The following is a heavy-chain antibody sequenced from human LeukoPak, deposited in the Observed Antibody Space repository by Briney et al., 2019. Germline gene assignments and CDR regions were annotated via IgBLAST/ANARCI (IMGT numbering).Heavy chain of an antibody. CDR3: ATNDYGDYGWFDP. CDR1: GHTFTGYY. J-gene: IGHJ5*02. D-gene: IGHD4-17*01. Sequence: ASVKVSCKASGHTFTGYYMHWVRQAPGQGLEWMGWINPNSGGTNYAQKFQGRVTMTRDTSISTAYMELSRLRSDDTAVYYCATNDYGDYGWFDPWGQGTLVTVSS. V-gene: IGHV1-2*02. CDR2: INPNSGGT.